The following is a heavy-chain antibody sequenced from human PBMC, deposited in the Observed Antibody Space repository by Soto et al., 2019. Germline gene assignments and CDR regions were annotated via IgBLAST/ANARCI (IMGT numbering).Heavy chain of an antibody. CDR2: ISDGGDGT. Sequence: GGSLRLSCAASGFTFSSYAMTWVRQAPGKGLEWVSTISDGGDGTFYADSVKGRFTISRDNSKNTLYLQMNSLRAEDTAVYYCAKVLAGGYYYYYYGMDVWGQGTTVTVSS. J-gene: IGHJ6*02. CDR3: AKVLAGGYYYYYYGMDV. CDR1: GFTFSSYA. D-gene: IGHD2-15*01. V-gene: IGHV3-23*01.